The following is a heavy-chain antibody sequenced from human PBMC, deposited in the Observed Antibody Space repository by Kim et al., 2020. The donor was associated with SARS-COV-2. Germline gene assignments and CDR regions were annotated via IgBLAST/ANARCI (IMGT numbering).Heavy chain of an antibody. V-gene: IGHV1-8*01. CDR3: ARGPTCNVLVPPDKLQRHDWFDP. Sequence: ASVKVSCTASGYTFTSYDINWVRQAPGQGLEWMGWMNPISGNTGYAQKFQGRVAMTRDSSISTAFMDLSSLTSEDTAVYYCARGPTCNVLVPPDKLQRHDWFDPGGQGTLVIVSS. CDR1: GYTFTSYD. D-gene: IGHD6-13*01. CDR2: MNPISGNT. J-gene: IGHJ5*02.